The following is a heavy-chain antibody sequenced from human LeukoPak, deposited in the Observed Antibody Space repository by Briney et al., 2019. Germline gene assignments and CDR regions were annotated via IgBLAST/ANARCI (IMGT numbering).Heavy chain of an antibody. V-gene: IGHV4-34*01. J-gene: IGHJ4*02. Sequence: SETLSLTCAVYGGSFSGYYWSWIRQPPGKGLEWIGEINHSGSTNYNPSLKSRVTISVDTSKNKFSLKLSSVTAADTAVYYCARHEEWLVLGGHFDYWGQGTLVTVSS. CDR2: INHSGST. CDR3: ARHEEWLVLGGHFDY. CDR1: GGSFSGYY. D-gene: IGHD6-19*01.